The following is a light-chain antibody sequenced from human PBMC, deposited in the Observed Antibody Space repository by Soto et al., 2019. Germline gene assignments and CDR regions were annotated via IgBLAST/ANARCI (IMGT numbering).Light chain of an antibody. J-gene: IGLJ2*01. CDR1: SGHSNYA. CDR3: QTWGTGILVV. CDR2: LNNDGSH. V-gene: IGLV4-69*01. Sequence: QLVLTQSPSASASLGASVKLTCTLSSGHSNYAIAWHQQQPEKGPRYLMKLNNDGSHSKGDGIPDRFSGSSSGAERYLTISSLQSEDEADYYCQTWGTGILVVFGGGTKVTVL.